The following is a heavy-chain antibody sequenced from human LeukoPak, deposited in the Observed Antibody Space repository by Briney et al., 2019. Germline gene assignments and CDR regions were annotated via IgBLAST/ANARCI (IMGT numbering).Heavy chain of an antibody. CDR2: VDPEDGET. CDR1: GGTFSSYA. V-gene: IGHV1-69-2*01. Sequence: ASVKVSCKASGGTFSSYAISWVRQAPGQGLEWMGLVDPEDGETIYAEKFQGRVTITADTSTDTAYMELSSLRSEDTAVYYCATVKAAIAAAASFDYWGQGTLVTVSS. CDR3: ATVKAAIAAAASFDY. D-gene: IGHD6-13*01. J-gene: IGHJ4*02.